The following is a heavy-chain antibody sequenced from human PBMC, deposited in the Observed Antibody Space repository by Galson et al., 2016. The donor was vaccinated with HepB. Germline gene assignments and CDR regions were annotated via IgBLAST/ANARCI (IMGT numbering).Heavy chain of an antibody. Sequence: SLRLSCAASGFTFDDHAMHWVRQAPGKGLEWVSGISWKSGSIGYADSVKGRFTISRDNAKNSLYLQMDSLRAEDTALYYCTNFASNWNSESVFDSWGQGTLVTVSS. J-gene: IGHJ4*02. CDR2: ISWKSGSI. CDR1: GFTFDDHA. CDR3: TNFASNWNSESVFDS. D-gene: IGHD1-7*01. V-gene: IGHV3-9*01.